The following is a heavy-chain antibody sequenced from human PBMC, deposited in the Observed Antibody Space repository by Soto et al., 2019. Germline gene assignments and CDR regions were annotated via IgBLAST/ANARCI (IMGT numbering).Heavy chain of an antibody. D-gene: IGHD5-18*01. CDR1: GGSFSGYY. Sequence: SETLSLTCAVYGGSFSGYYWSWIRQPPGKGLEWIGEINHSGSTNYNPSLKSRVTISVDTSKNQFSLKLSSVTAADTAVYYCARGGPRIDTAMVTWGDWFDPWGQGTLVTVSS. CDR3: ARGGPRIDTAMVTWGDWFDP. CDR2: INHSGST. V-gene: IGHV4-34*01. J-gene: IGHJ5*02.